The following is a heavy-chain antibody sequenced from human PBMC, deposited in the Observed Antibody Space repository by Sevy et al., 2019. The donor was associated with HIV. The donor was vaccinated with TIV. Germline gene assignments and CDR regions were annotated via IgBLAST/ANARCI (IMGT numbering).Heavy chain of an antibody. CDR3: ATYSSPYDAFDI. CDR1: GFTLRTYW. J-gene: IGHJ3*02. V-gene: IGHV3-7*03. CDR2: IKQDGSEK. Sequence: GGSLRLSCAASGFTLRTYWMSWVRQAPGKGLEWVANIKQDGSEKYYVGSVRGRFTISRDNAKNSLYLQMNGLRAEDTAVYYCATYSSPYDAFDIWGQGTMVTVSS. D-gene: IGHD6-19*01.